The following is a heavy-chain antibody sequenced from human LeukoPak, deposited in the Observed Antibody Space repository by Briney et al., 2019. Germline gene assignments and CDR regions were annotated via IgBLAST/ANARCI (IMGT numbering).Heavy chain of an antibody. J-gene: IGHJ4*02. CDR1: GFTFSSYA. CDR3: ATLPSCSGGSCWDY. V-gene: IGHV3-30-3*01. Sequence: PGGSLRLSCAASGFTFSSYAMHWVRQAPGKGLEWVAVISYDGSNKYYADSVKGRFTISRDNSKNALYLQMNSLRAEDTAVYYCATLPSCSGGSCWDYWGQGTLVTVSS. D-gene: IGHD2-15*01. CDR2: ISYDGSNK.